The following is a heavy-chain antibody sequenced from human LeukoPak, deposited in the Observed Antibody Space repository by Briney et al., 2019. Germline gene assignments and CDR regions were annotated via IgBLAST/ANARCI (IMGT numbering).Heavy chain of an antibody. D-gene: IGHD6-19*01. V-gene: IGHV4-38-2*01. J-gene: IGHJ4*02. CDR3: ARRYSSGWYLRRYFDY. CDR1: GYSISSGYY. Sequence: PSETLSLTCAVSGYSISSGYYWGWIRQPPGKGVEWIGSIYHSGSTYYNPSLKSRVTISVDTSKNQSSLKLSSVTAADTAVYYCARRYSSGWYLRRYFDYWGQGTLVTVSS. CDR2: IYHSGST.